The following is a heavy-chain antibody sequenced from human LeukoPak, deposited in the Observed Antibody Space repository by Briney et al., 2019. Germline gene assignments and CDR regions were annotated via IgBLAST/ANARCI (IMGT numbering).Heavy chain of an antibody. V-gene: IGHV4-34*08. Sequence: TGGSLRLSCAASGLTVNNNYMNWVRQPPGKGLEWIGEVYHSGGANYKPSLKSRVTISVDTSRNHFSLKLTSVTAADTAVYFCAYNRNFALDNWGQGTLVTVSS. CDR3: AYNRNFALDN. CDR1: GLTVNNNY. D-gene: IGHD1-14*01. CDR2: VYHSGGA. J-gene: IGHJ4*01.